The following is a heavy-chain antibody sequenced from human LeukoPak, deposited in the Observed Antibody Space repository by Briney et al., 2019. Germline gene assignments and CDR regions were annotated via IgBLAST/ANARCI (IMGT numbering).Heavy chain of an antibody. CDR1: GFTFSSYA. D-gene: IGHD2-15*01. V-gene: IGHV3-30-3*01. Sequence: GGSLRLSCAASGFTFSSYAMPWVRQAPGKGLEWVAVISYDGSNKYYADSVKGRFTISRDNSKNTLYLQMNSLRAEDTAVYYCAREGVVATQFDPWGQGTLVTVSS. CDR2: ISYDGSNK. J-gene: IGHJ5*02. CDR3: AREGVVATQFDP.